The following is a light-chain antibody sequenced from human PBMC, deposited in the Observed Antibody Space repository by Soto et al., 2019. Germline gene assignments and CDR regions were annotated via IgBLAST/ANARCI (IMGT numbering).Light chain of an antibody. J-gene: IGKJ4*01. CDR3: QQRSKWPVT. CDR1: QSISEF. CDR2: DAS. V-gene: IGKV3-11*01. Sequence: EIVLTQSPDTLSLSPGERATLSCRASQSISEFLAWYQQKPGQAPRLLIYDASNRATGTPARFSGSGSGTDFTLTISSLEAEDFALYYCQQRSKWPVTFGGGTKVDNK.